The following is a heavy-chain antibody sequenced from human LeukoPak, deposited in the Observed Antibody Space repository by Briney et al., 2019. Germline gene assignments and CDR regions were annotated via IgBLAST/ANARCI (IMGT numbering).Heavy chain of an antibody. CDR1: GGSISSYY. J-gene: IGHJ1*01. V-gene: IGHV4-4*07. Sequence: SETLSLTCTVSGGSISSYYRSWIRQPAGKGLEWIGRIYTSGSTNYNPSLKSRVTMSVDTSKNQFSLKLSSVTAADTAVYYCARDQDYYDSSGLQYFQHWGQGTLVTVSS. CDR3: ARDQDYYDSSGLQYFQH. D-gene: IGHD3-22*01. CDR2: IYTSGST.